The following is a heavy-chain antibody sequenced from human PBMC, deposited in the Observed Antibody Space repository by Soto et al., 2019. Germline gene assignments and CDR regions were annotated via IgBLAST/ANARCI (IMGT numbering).Heavy chain of an antibody. CDR1: GYTFPGFI. CDR2: MNPNSGNT. CDR3: ARMGGGVVN. V-gene: IGHV1-8*01. Sequence: QVQLVQSGAEVKKPGPPGKFSAKASGYTFPGFIINGVGRATGQGLEWMGWMNPNSGNTGYAQKFQGRVTMTRNTSISTAYMELSSLRSEDTAVYYCARMGGGVVNWGQGTLVTVSS. D-gene: IGHD3-16*01. J-gene: IGHJ4*02.